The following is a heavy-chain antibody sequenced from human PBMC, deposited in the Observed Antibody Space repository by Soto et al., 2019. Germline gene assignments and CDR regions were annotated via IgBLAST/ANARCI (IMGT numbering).Heavy chain of an antibody. V-gene: IGHV3-30*18. J-gene: IGHJ4*02. Sequence: GGSLRLSCAASGFTFSSYGMHWVRQAPGKGLEWVAVISYDGSNKYYAEPVKGRFTISRANSKDTLYLQMNSLRAEDKAVYYCAKDASPEPVVVPAACPCGYWGQGTLVTVSS. CDR3: AKDASPEPVVVPAACPCGY. CDR1: GFTFSSYG. CDR2: ISYDGSNK. D-gene: IGHD2-2*01.